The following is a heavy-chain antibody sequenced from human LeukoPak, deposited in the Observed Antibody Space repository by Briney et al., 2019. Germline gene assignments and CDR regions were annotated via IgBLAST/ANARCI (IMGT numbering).Heavy chain of an antibody. D-gene: IGHD3-16*01. Sequence: GGSLRLSCTASGFIFNNYAMNWVRQAPGKGLEWVSTITNTGGRTNYADSVQGRFTISRDNSNNTLSLQMNSLTAEDTAVYYCASGGAGLSDFDYWGQGTLVTVSS. CDR1: GFIFNNYA. V-gene: IGHV3-23*01. J-gene: IGHJ4*02. CDR3: ASGGAGLSDFDY. CDR2: ITNTGGRT.